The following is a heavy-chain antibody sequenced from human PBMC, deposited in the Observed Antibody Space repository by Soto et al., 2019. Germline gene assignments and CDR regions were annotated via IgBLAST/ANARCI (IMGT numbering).Heavy chain of an antibody. V-gene: IGHV3-74*01. CDR1: GFNFTNHW. J-gene: IGHJ5*02. CDR2: ITSDGKSK. D-gene: IGHD2-21*02. CDR3: ARESGDWPLNWFDP. Sequence: VHLVESGGGLVQPGGSLRLSCAASGFNFTNHWMHWVRQVPGKGLVWVSRITSDGKSKAYAESVKGRFAISRDNAKNTVYLQMNGLTVEDTAVYYCARESGDWPLNWFDPWGQGTLVTVSS.